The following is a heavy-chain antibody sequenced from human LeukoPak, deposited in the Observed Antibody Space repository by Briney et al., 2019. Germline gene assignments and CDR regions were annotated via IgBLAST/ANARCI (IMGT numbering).Heavy chain of an antibody. D-gene: IGHD6-13*01. Sequence: SETLSLTCTVSGGSISSYYWSWTRQPPGKGLEWIGYIYYSGSTNYNPSLKSRVTISVDTSKNQFSLKLSSVTAADTAVYYCASYGSSFHRYYYYMDVWGKGATVTVSS. CDR2: IYYSGST. CDR1: GGSISSYY. J-gene: IGHJ6*03. V-gene: IGHV4-59*01. CDR3: ASYGSSFHRYYYYMDV.